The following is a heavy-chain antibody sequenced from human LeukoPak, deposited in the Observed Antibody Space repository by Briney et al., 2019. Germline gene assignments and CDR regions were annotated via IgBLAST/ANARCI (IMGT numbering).Heavy chain of an antibody. CDR2: IYYSGTT. Sequence: LRLSCAASGFTFDDYAMHWVRQPPGKGLEWIGYIYYSGTTNYNPSLKSRVTISVDTSKNQFSLKLSSVTAADTAVYYCARLSPYGDNAFDIWGQGTMVTVSS. V-gene: IGHV4-59*08. D-gene: IGHD4-17*01. J-gene: IGHJ3*02. CDR1: GFTFDDYA. CDR3: ARLSPYGDNAFDI.